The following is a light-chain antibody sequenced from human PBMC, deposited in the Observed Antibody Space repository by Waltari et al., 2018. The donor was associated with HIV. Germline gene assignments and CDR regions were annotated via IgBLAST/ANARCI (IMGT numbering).Light chain of an antibody. CDR3: QSAASSATYRV. CDR2: KDS. CDR1: ALPKQY. J-gene: IGLJ3*02. V-gene: IGLV3-25*03. Sequence: SYELTQPPSVSVSPGQTARITCSGDALPKQYAYWYQQKPGQAPVLVIYKDSERPSGIPERLSGSSSGTTVTLTISGVQAEDEADYYCQSAASSATYRVFGGGTKLTVL.